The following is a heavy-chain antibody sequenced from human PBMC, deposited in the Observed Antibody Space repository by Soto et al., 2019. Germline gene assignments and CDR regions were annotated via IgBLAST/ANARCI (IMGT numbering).Heavy chain of an antibody. CDR1: GYTFTSYA. V-gene: IGHV1-3*01. CDR3: ARDNRPPAYGELSGNWFDP. D-gene: IGHD3-10*01. J-gene: IGHJ5*02. Sequence: GASVKVSCKASGYTFTSYAMHWVRQAPGQRLEWMGWINAGNGNTKYSQKFQGRVTITRDTSASTAYMELSSLRSEDTAVYYCARDNRPPAYGELSGNWFDPWGQGTLVTVSS. CDR2: INAGNGNT.